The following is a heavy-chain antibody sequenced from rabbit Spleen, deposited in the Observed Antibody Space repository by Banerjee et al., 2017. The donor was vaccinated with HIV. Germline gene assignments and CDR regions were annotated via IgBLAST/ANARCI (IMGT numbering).Heavy chain of an antibody. Sequence: QEQLEESGGGLVKPGGTLTLTCKASGIDFSTYSYMCWVRQAPGKGLEWIACIYTASSGSTYYASWAKGRFTASKTSSTTVTLQLTSLTVADTATYFCARDAAGREDFNLWGQGTLVTVS. V-gene: IGHV1S45*01. CDR2: IYTASSGST. CDR3: ARDAAGREDFNL. J-gene: IGHJ4*01. CDR1: GIDFSTYSY. D-gene: IGHD4-2*01.